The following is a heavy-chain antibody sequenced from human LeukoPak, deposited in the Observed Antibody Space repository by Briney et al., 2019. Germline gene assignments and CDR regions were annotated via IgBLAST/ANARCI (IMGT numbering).Heavy chain of an antibody. J-gene: IGHJ4*02. CDR3: AIGSSSSRPYYFDF. CDR2: ITDSGGDT. D-gene: IGHD6-6*01. Sequence: PGGSLRLSCAASGFTFSIYAMSWVRQAPGKGLEWVSAITDSGGDTYHADSVKGRLTISRDNSKNTLYLQMNSLRVEDTAVYYCAIGSSSSRPYYFDFWGQGALVTVSS. V-gene: IGHV3-23*01. CDR1: GFTFSIYA.